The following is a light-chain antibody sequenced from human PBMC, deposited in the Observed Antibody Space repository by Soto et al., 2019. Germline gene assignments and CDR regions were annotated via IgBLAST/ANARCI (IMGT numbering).Light chain of an antibody. CDR2: DAS. CDR1: QSVASK. Sequence: EIVMTQSPATVSVSPGERATLSCRASQSVASKLAWYQQKPGQAPRLLIYDASTRATGVPARFSGSGSGTQFTLTVSSLQSEDFAVYYCQQYNNWPQTFGQGTKVDIK. J-gene: IGKJ1*01. CDR3: QQYNNWPQT. V-gene: IGKV3-15*01.